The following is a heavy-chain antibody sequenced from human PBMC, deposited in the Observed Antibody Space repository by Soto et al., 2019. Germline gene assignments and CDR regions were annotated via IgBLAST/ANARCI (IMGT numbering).Heavy chain of an antibody. Sequence: AASVKVSCKASGGTFSSYAISWVRQAPGQGPEWMGGIIPIFGTANYAQKFQGRVTITADESTSTAYMELSSLRSEDTAVYYCARVLGSPANYYDSSGYYKGWFDPWGQGTLVTVSS. CDR1: GGTFSSYA. D-gene: IGHD3-22*01. CDR2: IIPIFGTA. J-gene: IGHJ5*02. V-gene: IGHV1-69*13. CDR3: ARVLGSPANYYDSSGYYKGWFDP.